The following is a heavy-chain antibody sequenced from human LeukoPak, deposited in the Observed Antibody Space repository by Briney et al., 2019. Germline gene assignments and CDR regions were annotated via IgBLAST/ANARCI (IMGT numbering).Heavy chain of an antibody. D-gene: IGHD3-22*01. CDR3: ARALYPGYYYDSSGYYW. V-gene: IGHV1-69*05. CDR1: GGTFSSYA. J-gene: IGHJ4*02. Sequence: SVKVSCKASGGTFSSYAISWVRQAPGQGLEWMGGIIPIFGTANYAQKFQGRVTITTDESTSTAYMVLSSLRSEDTAVYYCARALYPGYYYDSSGYYWWGQGTLVTVSS. CDR2: IIPIFGTA.